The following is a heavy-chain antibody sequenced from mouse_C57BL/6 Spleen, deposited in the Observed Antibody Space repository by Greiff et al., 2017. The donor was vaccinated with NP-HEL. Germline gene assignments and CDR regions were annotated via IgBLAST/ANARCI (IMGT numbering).Heavy chain of an antibody. Sequence: VQGVESGGDLVKPGGSLKLSCAASGFTFSSYGMSWVRQTPDKRLEWVATISSGGSYTYDPDSVKGRFTISRDNAKNTLYLQMSSLKSEDTAMYYCARHYYGSSYYFDYWGQGTTLTVSS. J-gene: IGHJ2*01. CDR2: ISSGGSYT. CDR1: GFTFSSYG. D-gene: IGHD1-1*01. V-gene: IGHV5-6*01. CDR3: ARHYYGSSYYFDY.